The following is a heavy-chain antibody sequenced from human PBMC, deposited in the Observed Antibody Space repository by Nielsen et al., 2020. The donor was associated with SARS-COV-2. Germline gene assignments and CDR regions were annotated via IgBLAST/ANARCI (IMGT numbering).Heavy chain of an antibody. CDR1: GGSISSYY. J-gene: IGHJ4*02. Sequence: SETLSLTCTVSGGSISSYYWSWIRQPPGKGLEWIGYIYYSGSPNYNPSLKSRVTISVDTSKNQFSLKLSSVTAADTAVYYCARVVGPIAVAGTGWSYFDYWGQGTLVTVSS. V-gene: IGHV4-59*01. D-gene: IGHD6-19*01. CDR2: IYYSGSP. CDR3: ARVVGPIAVAGTGWSYFDY.